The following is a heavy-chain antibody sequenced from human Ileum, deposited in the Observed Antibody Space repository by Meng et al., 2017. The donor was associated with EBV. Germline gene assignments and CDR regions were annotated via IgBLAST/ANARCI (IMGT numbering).Heavy chain of an antibody. J-gene: IGHJ4*02. Sequence: QVHLLQSGPEVKKPGAPARASCKASGYTFGSYGICWVQQAPGQGLEWMGWFVNYVDTYPAPKFQGRVTMTTDTHTNTAFMELRSLTSDDTAVYYCASGTPGRSYCDYWGQGTLVTVSS. CDR2: FVNYVDT. CDR3: ASGTPGRSYCDY. V-gene: IGHV1-18*01. CDR1: GYTFGSYG. D-gene: IGHD2-15*01.